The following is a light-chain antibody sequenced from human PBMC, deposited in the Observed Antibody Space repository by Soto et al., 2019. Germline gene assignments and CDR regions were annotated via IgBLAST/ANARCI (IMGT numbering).Light chain of an antibody. J-gene: IGKJ1*01. V-gene: IGKV3-20*01. CDR1: QSVSSSS. CDR3: QQYGSSPRAWT. Sequence: EIVLTQSPGTLSLSPGDRATLSCRASQSVSSSSLAWDQQKPGQAPRLLIFSASSRATGIADRVSGSGFGTGFTLTISRLEPEDVAVYYSQQYGSSPRAWTFGQGTKVEIK. CDR2: SAS.